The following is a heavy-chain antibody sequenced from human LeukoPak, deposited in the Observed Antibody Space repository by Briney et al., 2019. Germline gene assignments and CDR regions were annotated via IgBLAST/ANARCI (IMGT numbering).Heavy chain of an antibody. CDR3: AREVRDGYNYGWFDP. V-gene: IGHV4-4*07. CDR2: VHSSGDT. Sequence: PSDTLSLTCTVSGGSISGSYWSWIRQPAGKGLEWIGRVHSSGDTNYSPSLKSRVTMAVDTSKNQFSLTLTSVTAADTAVYYCAREVRDGYNYGWFDPWGQGTLVTVSS. D-gene: IGHD5-24*01. J-gene: IGHJ5*02. CDR1: GGSISGSY.